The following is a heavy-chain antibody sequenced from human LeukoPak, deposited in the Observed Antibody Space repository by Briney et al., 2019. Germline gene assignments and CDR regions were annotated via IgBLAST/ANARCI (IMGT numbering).Heavy chain of an antibody. D-gene: IGHD6-13*01. CDR1: GFTFSSYE. CDR2: ISSSGSTI. J-gene: IGHJ4*02. CDR3: ARRTSSSWYVYHLDY. Sequence: GGSLRLSCAASGFTFSSYEMNWVRQAPGKGLEWVSYISSSGSTIYYADSVKGRFTISRDNAKNSLYLQMNSLRAEDTAVYYCARRTSSSWYVYHLDYWGQGTLVTVSS. V-gene: IGHV3-48*03.